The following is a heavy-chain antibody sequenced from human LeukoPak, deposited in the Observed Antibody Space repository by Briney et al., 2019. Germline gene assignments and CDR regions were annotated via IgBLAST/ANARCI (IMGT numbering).Heavy chain of an antibody. J-gene: IGHJ4*02. V-gene: IGHV3-23*01. D-gene: IGHD6-13*01. Sequence: PGGSLRLSCAASGFTFSSYAMSWVRQAPGKGLEWVSAISGSGGSTYYADSVKGRFTISRDNSKNTLYLQMNSLRAEDTAVYYCAKDPRYSSSWYPIPPDYWGQGTLVTVSS. CDR1: GFTFSSYA. CDR3: AKDPRYSSSWYPIPPDY. CDR2: ISGSGGST.